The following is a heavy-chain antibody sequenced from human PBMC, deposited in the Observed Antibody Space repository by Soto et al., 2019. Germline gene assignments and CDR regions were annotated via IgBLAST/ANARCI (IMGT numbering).Heavy chain of an antibody. CDR3: AKGPVVVVAGNPLNFDH. V-gene: IGHV3-23*01. CDR2: ISGNGDST. Sequence: GGSLRLSCVASGFMFSIYGMNWVRQAPGKGLEWVSSISGNGDSTYYANSVKGRFTSSRDNSKNTVYLEVNSVRVEDTAVYYCAKGPVVVVAGNPLNFDHWGQGTLVTVSS. D-gene: IGHD2-15*01. J-gene: IGHJ4*02. CDR1: GFMFSIYG.